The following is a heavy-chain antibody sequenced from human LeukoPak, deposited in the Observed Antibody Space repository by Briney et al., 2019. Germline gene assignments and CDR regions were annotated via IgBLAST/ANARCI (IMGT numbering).Heavy chain of an antibody. CDR2: INSDGSST. J-gene: IGHJ6*02. Sequence: GGSLRLSCAASGFTFSSYWMHWVRQAPGKGLVWVSRINSDGSSTSYADSVKGRFTISRDNAKNTLYLQMNSLRAEDTAVYYCAREPYYYDSSGYYYYYGMDVWGHGTTVTVSS. CDR3: AREPYYYDSSGYYYYYGMDV. D-gene: IGHD3-22*01. V-gene: IGHV3-74*01. CDR1: GFTFSSYW.